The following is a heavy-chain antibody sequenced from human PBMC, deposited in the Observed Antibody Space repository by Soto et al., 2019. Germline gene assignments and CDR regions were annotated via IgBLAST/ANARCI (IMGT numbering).Heavy chain of an antibody. J-gene: IGHJ4*02. D-gene: IGHD3-9*01. CDR3: ARGVEYYDILTGYHYFDY. CDR2: MNPNSGNT. V-gene: IGHV1-8*01. CDR1: GYTFTSYD. Sequence: VASVKVSCKASGYTFTSYDINWVRQATGQGLEWMGRMNPNSGNTSYAQKFQGRVTMTRDTSTSTVYMELSSLRSEDTAVYYCARGVEYYDILTGYHYFDYWGQGTLVTVSS.